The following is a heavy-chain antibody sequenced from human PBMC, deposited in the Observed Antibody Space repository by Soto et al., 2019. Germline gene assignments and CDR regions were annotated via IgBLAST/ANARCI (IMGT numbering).Heavy chain of an antibody. D-gene: IGHD3-22*01. CDR2: IWYDGSHR. CDR3: ARGHNFDSRYPKDY. J-gene: IGHJ4*02. Sequence: QVQLVESGGGVVQPGRSLRLSCAASGFTFSSFGMHWVRQAPGKGLEWVALIWYDGSHRYYADSVKGRFTISRANSKNTLYLQMDSLRAEDTAIYYCARGHNFDSRYPKDYWGQGTLVTVSS. V-gene: IGHV3-33*01. CDR1: GFTFSSFG.